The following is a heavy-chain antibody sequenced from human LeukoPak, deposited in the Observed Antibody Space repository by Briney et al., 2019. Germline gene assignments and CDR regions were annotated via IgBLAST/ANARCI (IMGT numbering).Heavy chain of an antibody. D-gene: IGHD6-13*01. CDR1: GGSISSSGYY. CDR3: ARTVAIAAAGFDY. J-gene: IGHJ4*02. Sequence: SETLSLTCTVSGGSISSSGYYWSWIRQPPGKGLEWIGTIYYSGSAYYNPSLKTQVTISVDTSKNQFSLKLSSVTAADTAVYYCARTVAIAAAGFDYWGQGTLVTVSS. V-gene: IGHV4-39*01. CDR2: IYYSGSA.